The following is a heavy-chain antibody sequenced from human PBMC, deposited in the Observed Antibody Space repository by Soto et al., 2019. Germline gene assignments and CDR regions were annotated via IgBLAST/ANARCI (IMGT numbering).Heavy chain of an antibody. J-gene: IGHJ6*03. CDR1: GFTFSSYA. CDR2: ISGSGGST. CDR3: AKLGKDGGPGYCSSTSCSIKGYMDV. Sequence: GGSLRLSCAASGFTFSSYAMSWVRQAPGKGLEWVSAISGSGGSTYYADSVKGRFTISRDNSKNTLYLQMNSLRAEDTAVYYCAKLGKDGGPGYCSSTSCSIKGYMDVWGKGTTVTVSS. V-gene: IGHV3-23*01. D-gene: IGHD2-2*03.